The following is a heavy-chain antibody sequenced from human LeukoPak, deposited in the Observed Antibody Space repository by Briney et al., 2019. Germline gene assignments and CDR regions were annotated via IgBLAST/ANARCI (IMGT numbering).Heavy chain of an antibody. CDR2: ISGSGGST. Sequence: GGSLRLSCAASGFTFSNYWMHWVRQDPGKGPEWVSAISGSGGSTYYADSVKGRFTISRDNSKNALYLQMNSLRVEDTAVYYCARDGRLATFDYWGQGTLVTVSS. CDR3: ARDGRLATFDY. V-gene: IGHV3-23*01. D-gene: IGHD3-9*01. CDR1: GFTFSNYW. J-gene: IGHJ4*02.